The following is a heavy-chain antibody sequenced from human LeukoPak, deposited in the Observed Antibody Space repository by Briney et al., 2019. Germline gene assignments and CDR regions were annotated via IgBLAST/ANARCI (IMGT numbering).Heavy chain of an antibody. Sequence: SETLSLTCAVSGVSISRTTYFWGWIRQPPGKGLEWIGSIYYSGSTYYNPSLKSRVTMSVDTSKNQFSLKLSSVTAADTAVYYCARTADAFDIWGQGTMVTVSS. V-gene: IGHV4-39*07. CDR3: ARTADAFDI. CDR2: IYYSGST. CDR1: GVSISRTTYF. J-gene: IGHJ3*02.